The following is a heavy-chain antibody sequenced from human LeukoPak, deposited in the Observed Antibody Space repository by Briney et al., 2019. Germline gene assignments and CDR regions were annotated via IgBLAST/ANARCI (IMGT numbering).Heavy chain of an antibody. J-gene: IGHJ4*02. Sequence: GGSLRLSCAASGFTFNSHVMAWVRQAPGRGLDWVSSIGSSGGTSYPDSVKGRFTISRDNSKNTLYLQMNSLRAEDTAIYYCAKVASGADYWGQGTLVTVSS. CDR2: IGSSGGT. CDR3: AKVASGADY. D-gene: IGHD6-19*01. CDR1: GFTFNSHV. V-gene: IGHV3-23*01.